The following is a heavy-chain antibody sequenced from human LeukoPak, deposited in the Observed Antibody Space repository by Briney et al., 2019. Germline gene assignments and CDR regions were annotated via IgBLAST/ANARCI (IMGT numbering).Heavy chain of an antibody. CDR3: ARGGGGITIFGVVTDNWFDP. CDR1: GYTFTSYG. V-gene: IGHV1-18*01. J-gene: IGHJ5*02. D-gene: IGHD3-3*01. CDR2: ISAYNGNT. Sequence: SVKVSCKASGYTFTSYGISWVRQAPGQGLEWMGWISAYNGNTNYAQKLQGRVTMTTDTSTSTAYMELCRLRSDDTAVYYCARGGGGITIFGVVTDNWFDPWGQGTLVTVSS.